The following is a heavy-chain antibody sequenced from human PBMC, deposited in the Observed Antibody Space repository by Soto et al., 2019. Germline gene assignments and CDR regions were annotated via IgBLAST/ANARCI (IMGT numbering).Heavy chain of an antibody. CDR2: IRSNRFGATS. J-gene: IGHJ4*02. CDR3: ARGPRHCSGGGCHSIDH. D-gene: IGHD2-15*01. V-gene: IGHV3-49*04. Sequence: GGSLRLSCTGSGFPFRDHGLSWVRQAPGKGLEWLGFIRSNRFGATSEIAASVKGRFYISRDDSNTSAYLQMNSLQSEDTAVSYRARGPRHCSGGGCHSIDHWGRGHVVTVS. CDR1: GFPFRDHG.